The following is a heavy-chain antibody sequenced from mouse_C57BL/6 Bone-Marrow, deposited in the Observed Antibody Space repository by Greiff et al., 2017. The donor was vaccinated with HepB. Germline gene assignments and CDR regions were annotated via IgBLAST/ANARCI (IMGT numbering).Heavy chain of an antibody. CDR2: IYPRDGST. V-gene: IGHV1-85*01. Sequence: VQLQQSGPELVKPGASVKLSCKASGYTFTSYDINWVKQRPGQGLEWIGWIYPRDGSTKYNEKFKGKATLTVDTSSSTAYMELHSLTSEDSAVYFCEREDGYDERGGFFDYWGQGTTLTVSS. D-gene: IGHD2-2*01. J-gene: IGHJ2*01. CDR1: GYTFTSYD. CDR3: EREDGYDERGGFFDY.